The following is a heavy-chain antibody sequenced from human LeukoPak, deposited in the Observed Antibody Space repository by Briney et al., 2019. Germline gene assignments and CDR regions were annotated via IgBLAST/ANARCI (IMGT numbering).Heavy chain of an antibody. Sequence: PSETLSLTCAVYGGSFSSSNWWSWVRQPPGKGLEWIGEIYHSGSTNYNPSLKSRVTISVDKSKNQFSLKLSSVTAADTAVYYCARGRSGYDWNNWFDPWGQGTLVTVSS. J-gene: IGHJ5*02. V-gene: IGHV4-4*02. D-gene: IGHD5-12*01. CDR1: GGSFSSSNW. CDR3: ARGRSGYDWNNWFDP. CDR2: IYHSGST.